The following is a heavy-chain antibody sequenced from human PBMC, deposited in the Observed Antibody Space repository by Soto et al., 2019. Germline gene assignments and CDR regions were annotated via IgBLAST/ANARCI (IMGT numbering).Heavy chain of an antibody. D-gene: IGHD5-12*01. CDR1: GFTFSSYA. J-gene: IGHJ4*02. Sequence: GGSLRLSCAASGFTFSSYAMSWVRQAPGKGLEWVSAISGSGGTRYYADSVKGRFTISRDKSKNTLYLQMNSQRAEDTAVYYCAKCILGDCGYVGYWGQGTPVTVSS. V-gene: IGHV3-23*01. CDR2: ISGSGGTR. CDR3: AKCILGDCGYVGY.